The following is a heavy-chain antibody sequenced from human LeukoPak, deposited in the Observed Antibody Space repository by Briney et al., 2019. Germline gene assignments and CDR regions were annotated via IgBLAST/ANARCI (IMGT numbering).Heavy chain of an antibody. V-gene: IGHV3-23*01. CDR3: AKDCSLYDSSAGMDV. CDR2: ISGSGGST. D-gene: IGHD3-22*01. J-gene: IGHJ6*02. CDR1: GFTFSSYA. Sequence: PGGSLRLSCAASGFTFSSYAMSWVRQAPGKGLEWVSAISGSGGSTYYADSVKGRFTISRDNSKNTLYLQMNSLRAEDTAVYYCAKDCSLYDSSAGMDVWGQGTTVTVSS.